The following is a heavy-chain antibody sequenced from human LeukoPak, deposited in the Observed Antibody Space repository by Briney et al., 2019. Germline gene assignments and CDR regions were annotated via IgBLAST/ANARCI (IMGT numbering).Heavy chain of an antibody. CDR2: IDPSGGST. CDR1: GYSFTSYY. J-gene: IGHJ4*02. D-gene: IGHD3-10*01. Sequence: ASVKVSCKASGYSFTSYYMHWVRQAPGQGLEWMGIIDPSGGSTNYAQKFQGRITMTRDTSTSTVYMELSSLRSEDTAIYYCATLGSGSSPIIDFDFWGQGTLVTVSS. V-gene: IGHV1-46*01. CDR3: ATLGSGSSPIIDFDF.